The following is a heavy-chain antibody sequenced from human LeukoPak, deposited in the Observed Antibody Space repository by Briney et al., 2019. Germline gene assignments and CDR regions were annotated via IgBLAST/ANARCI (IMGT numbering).Heavy chain of an antibody. D-gene: IGHD2-21*02. J-gene: IGHJ6*02. V-gene: IGHV4-34*01. Sequence: SETLSLTCAVHGGSFSGYYWSWIRQPPGKGLEWIGEINHSGSTNYNPSLKSRVTISVDTSKNQFSLKLSSVTAADTAVYYCARVLVVVTVTHYYYYYGMDVWGQGTTVTVSS. CDR3: ARVLVVVTVTHYYYYYGMDV. CDR2: INHSGST. CDR1: GGSFSGYY.